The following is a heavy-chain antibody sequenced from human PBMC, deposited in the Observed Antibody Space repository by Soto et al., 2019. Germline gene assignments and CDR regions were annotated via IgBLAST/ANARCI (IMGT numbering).Heavy chain of an antibody. CDR3: ASSGGSCYSKLCWFDP. CDR2: IIPIFGTA. V-gene: IGHV1-69*13. CDR1: GGTFSSYA. D-gene: IGHD2-15*01. J-gene: IGHJ5*02. Sequence: AASVKVSCKASGGTFSSYAISWVRQAPGQGLEWMGGIIPIFGTANYAQKFQGRVTITADESTSTAYMELSSLRSEDTAVYYCASSGGSCYSKLCWFDPWGQGTLVTVSS.